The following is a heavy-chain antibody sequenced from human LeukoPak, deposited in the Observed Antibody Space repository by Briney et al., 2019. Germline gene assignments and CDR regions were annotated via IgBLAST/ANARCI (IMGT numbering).Heavy chain of an antibody. CDR1: GYRFTSHW. Sequence: PGESLKISCKGSGYRFTSHWIAWVRQMPGKGLEWMGMIYPGDAEKRDCPAFQGQVTISVDKAITTAYLQWSSLQASDTAIYYCARRGGGGYSYGYDYFDYWGQGTLVTVAS. J-gene: IGHJ4*02. CDR3: ARRGGGGYSYGYDYFDY. V-gene: IGHV5-51*01. CDR2: IYPGDAEK. D-gene: IGHD5-18*01.